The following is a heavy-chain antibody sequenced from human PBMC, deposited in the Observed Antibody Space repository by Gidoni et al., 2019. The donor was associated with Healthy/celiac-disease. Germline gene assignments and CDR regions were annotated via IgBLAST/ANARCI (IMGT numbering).Heavy chain of an antibody. V-gene: IGHV1-2*02. CDR3: ARVPSTVTKALDAFDI. Sequence: QVQLVQSGAEVKKPGASVKVSCTASGYTFTGYYMHGVRQAPGQGLEWMGWINPNSGGTNYAQKFQGRVTMTRDTSISTAYMELSRLRSDDTAVYYCARVPSTVTKALDAFDIWGQGTMVTVSS. D-gene: IGHD4-17*01. J-gene: IGHJ3*02. CDR2: INPNSGGT. CDR1: GYTFTGYY.